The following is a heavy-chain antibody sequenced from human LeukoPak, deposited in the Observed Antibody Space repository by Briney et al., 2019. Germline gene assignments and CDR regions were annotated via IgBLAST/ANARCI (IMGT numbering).Heavy chain of an antibody. CDR3: ARDSPESVVVPDY. D-gene: IGHD2-2*01. CDR1: GFTFSSYG. CDR2: ISYDGSNK. J-gene: IGHJ4*02. V-gene: IGHV3-30*03. Sequence: GGSLRLSCAASGFTFSSYGMHWVRQAPGKGLEWVAVISYDGSNKYYADSVKGRFTISRDNAKNSLYLQMNSLRAEDTAVYYCARDSPESVVVPDYWGQGTLVTVSS.